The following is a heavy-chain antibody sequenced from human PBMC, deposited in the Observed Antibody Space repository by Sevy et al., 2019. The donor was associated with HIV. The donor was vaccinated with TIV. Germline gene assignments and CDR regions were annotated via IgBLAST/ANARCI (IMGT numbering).Heavy chain of an antibody. Sequence: GGSLRLSCAASGFTFSNVWTSWVRQASGKGLEWVGRIQSKSEGGTTDYAAPVKGRFSISRDESSDTLYLQMNSLKTEVSAVYYCTTMMRLYGDPNFWYFDLWGRGTLVSVSS. D-gene: IGHD4-17*01. V-gene: IGHV3-15*01. CDR2: IQSKSEGGTT. J-gene: IGHJ2*01. CDR1: GFTFSNVW. CDR3: TTMMRLYGDPNFWYFDL.